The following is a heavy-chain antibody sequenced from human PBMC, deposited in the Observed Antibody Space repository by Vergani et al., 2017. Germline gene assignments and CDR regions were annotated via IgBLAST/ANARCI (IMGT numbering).Heavy chain of an antibody. Sequence: QVQLVQSGAEVKKPGSSVKVSCKASGGTFSSYAISWVRQAPGQGLEWMGRIIPIFGTANYAQKFQGRVTITADECTSTAYMELSSLRSEDTAVYYCARVGYCSSTSCPDAFDIWGQGTMVTVSS. V-gene: IGHV1-69*13. J-gene: IGHJ3*02. CDR2: IIPIFGTA. CDR3: ARVGYCSSTSCPDAFDI. CDR1: GGTFSSYA. D-gene: IGHD2-2*01.